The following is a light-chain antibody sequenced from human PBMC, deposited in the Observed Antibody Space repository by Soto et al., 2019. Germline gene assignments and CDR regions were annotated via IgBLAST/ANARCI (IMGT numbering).Light chain of an antibody. J-gene: IGKJ5*01. CDR1: QSVSSSY. V-gene: IGKV3-20*01. CDR3: QQYGSSLIT. Sequence: DNVLERSPGRLSFAPGDRANLSCMASQSVSSSYLAWYQQKPGQAPRLLIYGASSRATGIPDRFSGSGSGTDFTLTISRLEPEDFAVYYCQQYGSSLITFAQGTRLEIK. CDR2: GAS.